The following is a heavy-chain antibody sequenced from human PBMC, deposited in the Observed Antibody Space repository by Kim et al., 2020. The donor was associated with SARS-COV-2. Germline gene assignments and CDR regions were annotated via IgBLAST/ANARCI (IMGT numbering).Heavy chain of an antibody. CDR3: ARDLWFGELLY. Sequence: TSYAQKFRGRVTMTRDTSTSTVYMELSSLRSEDTAVYYCARDLWFGELLYWGQGTLVTVSS. V-gene: IGHV1-46*01. J-gene: IGHJ4*02. CDR2: T. D-gene: IGHD3-10*01.